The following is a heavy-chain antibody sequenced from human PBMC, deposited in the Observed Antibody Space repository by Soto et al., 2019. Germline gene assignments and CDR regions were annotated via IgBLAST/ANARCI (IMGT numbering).Heavy chain of an antibody. CDR2: IYYSGST. CDR1: GGSISSYY. J-gene: IGHJ4*02. Sequence: SETLSLTCTVSGGSISSYYWSWIRQPPGKGLEWIGYIYYSGSTNYNPSLKSRVTISVDTSKNQFSLKLSSVTAADTAVYYCARSPDWLPSLSFDYWGQGTLVTVSS. V-gene: IGHV4-59*08. D-gene: IGHD3-9*01. CDR3: ARSPDWLPSLSFDY.